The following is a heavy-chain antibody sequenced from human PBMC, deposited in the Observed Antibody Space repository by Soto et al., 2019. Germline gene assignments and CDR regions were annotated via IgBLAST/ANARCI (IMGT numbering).Heavy chain of an antibody. CDR3: ARSTAMVNLDAFDI. D-gene: IGHD5-18*01. J-gene: IGHJ3*02. Sequence: PCLTCTVSRGSITTGGYYWSWSRPRPGKGLEWIGYIYYSGSPYYNPSLKSRLTISVDTSKNQFSLKLSSVTAADTAVYYCARSTAMVNLDAFDIWGQGTMVTVSS. CDR2: IYYSGSP. CDR1: RGSITTGGYY. V-gene: IGHV4-31*03.